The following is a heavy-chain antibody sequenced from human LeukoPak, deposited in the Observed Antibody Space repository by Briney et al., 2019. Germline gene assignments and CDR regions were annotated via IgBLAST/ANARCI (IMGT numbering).Heavy chain of an antibody. CDR3: AGTGVLPGDAFDI. V-gene: IGHV3-21*05. CDR1: GFTFSTHS. D-gene: IGHD6-13*01. J-gene: IGHJ3*02. Sequence: PGGSLRLSCAASGFTFSTHSMNWVRQAPGKGLEGVSYISHTGNDIYYGESVKGRFTISRDNAKNSLYLQMHTLRAEDTADCAGAGTGVLPGDAFDIWSQGTMVTVSS. CDR2: ISHTGNDI.